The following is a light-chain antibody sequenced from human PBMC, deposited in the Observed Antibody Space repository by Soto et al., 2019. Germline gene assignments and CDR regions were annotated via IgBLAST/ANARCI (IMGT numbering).Light chain of an antibody. CDR2: DVS. CDR1: SSDVGGYNY. Sequence: QSALTQPRSVSRSPGQSVTISCTGTSSDVGGYNYVSWYQQHPGKAPKLMIYDVSKRPSGVPDRFSGSKSGNTASLTISGLQAEDEADYYCCSYAGSYTFYVFGTGTKVTVL. V-gene: IGLV2-11*01. CDR3: CSYAGSYTFYV. J-gene: IGLJ1*01.